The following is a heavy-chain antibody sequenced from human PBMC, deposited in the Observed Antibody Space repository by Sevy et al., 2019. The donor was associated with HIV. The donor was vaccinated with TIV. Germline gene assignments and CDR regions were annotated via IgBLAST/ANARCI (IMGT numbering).Heavy chain of an antibody. Sequence: GSLRLSCAKSGFLFSNYAMHWIRQAPGKGLEWGAVIWFDGTDKYYANSVQGRFTISRENSKNRLYLQMNSLRVEDTAVYYCARYWGRDGHSIDYWGQGTLVTVSS. CDR1: GFLFSNYA. CDR3: ARYWGRDGHSIDY. V-gene: IGHV3-33*01. CDR2: IWFDGTDK. J-gene: IGHJ4*02. D-gene: IGHD3-16*01.